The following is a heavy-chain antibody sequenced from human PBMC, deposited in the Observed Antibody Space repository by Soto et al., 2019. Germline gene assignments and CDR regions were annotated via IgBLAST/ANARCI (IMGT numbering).Heavy chain of an antibody. D-gene: IGHD6-19*01. J-gene: IGHJ4*02. Sequence: QVQLVQSGAEVKKPGASVKVSCKASGYTFTSYGISWVRQAPGQGLEWMGWISAYNGNTKSAQKLQGRVTMTTDTSXSXAXXXXRXXXXDXTAVXYXARDLAVGLVDYWGQGTLVTVSS. CDR2: ISAYNGNT. CDR1: GYTFTSYG. CDR3: ARDLAVGLVDY. V-gene: IGHV1-18*01.